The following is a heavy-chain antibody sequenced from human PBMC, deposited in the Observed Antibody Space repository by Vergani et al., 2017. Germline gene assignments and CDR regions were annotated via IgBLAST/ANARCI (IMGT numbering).Heavy chain of an antibody. D-gene: IGHD1-26*01. Sequence: VHLVQSGAEVKKPGSSVKVSCKASGGTFSTYGINWVRQAPGQGLEWMGGITPFFRTPKYAQKFQGRVTITAHESTTTVYMELRSLRSDDTAVYYCARGKWELLGGFDYWGQGTLVTVSS. CDR1: GGTFSTYG. J-gene: IGHJ4*02. CDR3: ARGKWELLGGFDY. V-gene: IGHV1-69*01. CDR2: ITPFFRTP.